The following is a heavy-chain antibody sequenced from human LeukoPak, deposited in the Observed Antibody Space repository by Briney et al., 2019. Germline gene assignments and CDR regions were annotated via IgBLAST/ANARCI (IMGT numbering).Heavy chain of an antibody. CDR2: INPSSGGT. V-gene: IGHV1-2*06. J-gene: IGHJ4*02. Sequence: ASVKVSCKASGYTFTGYYMHWVRQAPGQGLEWMGRINPSSGGTNYAQKFQGRVTMTRDTSISTAYMELSRLRSDDTAVYYCAGVVRVTAFDYWGQGTLVTVSS. CDR1: GYTFTGYY. CDR3: AGVVRVTAFDY. D-gene: IGHD2-21*02.